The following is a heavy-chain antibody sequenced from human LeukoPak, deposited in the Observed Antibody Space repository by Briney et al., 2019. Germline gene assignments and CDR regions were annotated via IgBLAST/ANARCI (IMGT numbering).Heavy chain of an antibody. V-gene: IGHV4-59*08. CDR3: ARRFSPSAFDI. Sequence: SETLSLTCTVSGGSISSYYWSWIRQPPGKGLEWIGYIYYSGSTNYNPSLKSRVTISVDTSKNQFSLKLSSVTAADTAVYHCARRFSPSAFDIWGQGTMVTVSS. CDR1: GGSISSYY. CDR2: IYYSGST. D-gene: IGHD2/OR15-2a*01. J-gene: IGHJ3*02.